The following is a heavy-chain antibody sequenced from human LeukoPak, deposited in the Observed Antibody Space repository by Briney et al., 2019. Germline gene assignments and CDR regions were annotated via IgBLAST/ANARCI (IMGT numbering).Heavy chain of an antibody. Sequence: ASVKVSCKASGYTFTNYGISWVRQAPGQGLEWMGWINGYNGNTNYSHKFQDRVTMTTDTSTTLRSLRSDDTAVYYCTRVPELPDYWGQGTLVTVSS. J-gene: IGHJ4*02. D-gene: IGHD2-15*01. V-gene: IGHV1-18*01. CDR2: INGYNGNT. CDR1: GYTFTNYG. CDR3: TRVPELPDY.